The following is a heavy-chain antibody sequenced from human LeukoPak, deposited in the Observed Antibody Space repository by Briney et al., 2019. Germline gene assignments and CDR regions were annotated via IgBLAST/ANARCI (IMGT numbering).Heavy chain of an antibody. CDR1: GGSFSGYY. CDR2: INHSGST. V-gene: IGHV4-34*01. D-gene: IGHD3-3*01. J-gene: IGHJ4*02. Sequence: SETLSLTCAVYGGSFSGYYWSWIRQPPGKGLEWIGEINHSGSTNYNPSLKSRVTISVDTSKNQFSLKLSSVTAADTAVYYCARRGSFSYYDFWSGYPSPFDYWGQGTLVTVSS. CDR3: ARRGSFSYYDFWSGYPSPFDY.